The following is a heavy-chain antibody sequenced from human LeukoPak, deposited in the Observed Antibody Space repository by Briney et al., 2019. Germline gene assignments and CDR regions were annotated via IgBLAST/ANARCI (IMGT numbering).Heavy chain of an antibody. CDR1: GYTFTGYY. D-gene: IGHD4-17*01. Sequence: ASVKVSCKASGYTFTGYYLHWVRQAPGQGLEWVGWINPNSGGTKYAQNFQGRVTMSRDTSISTAYMELSRLRSEDTAVYYCAAADATTESGFDYWGQGTLVTVSS. J-gene: IGHJ4*02. V-gene: IGHV1-2*02. CDR2: INPNSGGT. CDR3: AAADATTESGFDY.